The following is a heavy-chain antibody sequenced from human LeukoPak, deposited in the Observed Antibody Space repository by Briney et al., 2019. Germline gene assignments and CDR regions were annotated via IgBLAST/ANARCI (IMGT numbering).Heavy chain of an antibody. Sequence: GGSLRLSCAASGFTFSSYEMNWVRQAPGKGLEWVSYISSSGSTIYYADSVKGRFTISRDNAKNSLYLQMNSLRAEDTAGYYCAKDPRPGFAAAGTGMRGNWLDPWGQGTLVTVSS. V-gene: IGHV3-48*03. CDR2: ISSSGSTI. CDR3: AKDPRPGFAAAGTGMRGNWLDP. D-gene: IGHD6-13*01. CDR1: GFTFSSYE. J-gene: IGHJ5*02.